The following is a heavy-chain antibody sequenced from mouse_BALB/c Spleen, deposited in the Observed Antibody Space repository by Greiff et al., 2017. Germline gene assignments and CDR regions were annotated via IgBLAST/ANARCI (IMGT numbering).Heavy chain of an antibody. CDR1: GFTFSSYG. V-gene: IGHV5-6*02. D-gene: IGHD3-1*01. Sequence: DVKLVESGGDLVKPGGSLKLSCAASGFTFSSYGMSWVRQTPDKRLEWVATISSGGSYTYYPNSVKGRFTISRDNAKNTLYLQMSSLKSEDTAMYYCARQEAAPRGLAYWGQGTLVTVSA. J-gene: IGHJ3*01. CDR2: ISSGGSYT. CDR3: ARQEAAPRGLAY.